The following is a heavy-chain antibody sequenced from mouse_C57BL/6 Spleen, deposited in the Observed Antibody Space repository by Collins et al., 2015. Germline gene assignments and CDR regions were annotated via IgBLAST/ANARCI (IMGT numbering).Heavy chain of an antibody. J-gene: IGHJ4*01. Sequence: QVQLQQSGAELVRPGASVTLSCKASGYTFTDYEMHWVKQTPVHGLEWIGAIDPETGGTAYNQKFKGKAILTADKSSSTAYMELRSLTSEDSAVYYCTRSGSSPHYYAMDYWGQGTSVTVSS. CDR1: GYTFTDYE. CDR3: TRSGSSPHYYAMDY. D-gene: IGHD1-1*01. V-gene: IGHV1-15*01. CDR2: IDPETGGT.